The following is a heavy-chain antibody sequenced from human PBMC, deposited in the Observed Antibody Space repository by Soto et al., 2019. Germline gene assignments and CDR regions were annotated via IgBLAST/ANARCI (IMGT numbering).Heavy chain of an antibody. CDR3: ARHGGLRYFDWLLIYGMDV. CDR1: GYSFTSYW. D-gene: IGHD3-9*01. V-gene: IGHV5-10-1*01. Sequence: PGESLKISCKGSGYSFTSYWISWVRQMPGKGLDWMGRIDPSDSYTNYSPSFQGHVTISADKSISTAYLQWSSLKASDTAMYYCARHGGLRYFDWLLIYGMDVRAQGTTVTVSS. CDR2: IDPSDSYT. J-gene: IGHJ6*02.